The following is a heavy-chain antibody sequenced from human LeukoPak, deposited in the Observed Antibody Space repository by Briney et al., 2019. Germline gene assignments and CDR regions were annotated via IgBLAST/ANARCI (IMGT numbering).Heavy chain of an antibody. CDR1: GFTFSDYY. V-gene: IGHV3-11*04. Sequence: GGSLRLSCAASGFTFSDYYMSWIRQAPGKGLEWVSYISSSGSTIYYADSVKGQFTISRDNAKNSLYLQMNSLRAEDTAVCYCASGYSWPLGFDYWGQGTLVTVSS. CDR2: ISSSGSTI. J-gene: IGHJ4*02. CDR3: ASGYSWPLGFDY. D-gene: IGHD6-13*01.